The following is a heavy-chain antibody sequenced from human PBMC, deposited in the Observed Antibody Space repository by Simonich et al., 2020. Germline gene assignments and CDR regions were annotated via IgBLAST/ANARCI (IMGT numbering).Heavy chain of an antibody. J-gene: IGHJ4*02. CDR3: ARTYSGSYYYFDY. V-gene: IGHV1-8*03. CDR1: GYTFTSYD. D-gene: IGHD1-26*01. Sequence: QVQLVQSGAEVKKPGASVKVSCKASGYTFTSYDINWVRQATGQGLEVMGRMNPNNGNTGYAQKFQGRVTITSNTSISTAYMELSSLRSEDTAVYYCARTYSGSYYYFDYWGQGTLVTVSS. CDR2: MNPNNGNT.